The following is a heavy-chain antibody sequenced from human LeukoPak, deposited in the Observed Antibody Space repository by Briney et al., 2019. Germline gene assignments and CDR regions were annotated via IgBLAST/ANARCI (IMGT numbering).Heavy chain of an antibody. CDR1: GFTFSSYW. J-gene: IGHJ4*02. V-gene: IGHV3-7*01. CDR2: IKQDGSEK. Sequence: GGSLRLSCAASGFTFSSYWMTWVRQAPGKGLEWVANIKQDGSEKYYLDSVKGRFTISRDNAKNSLYLQMNSLRAEDTAVYYCARYDIPYELDYWGQGTLVTVSS. CDR3: ARYDIPYELDY. D-gene: IGHD3-9*01.